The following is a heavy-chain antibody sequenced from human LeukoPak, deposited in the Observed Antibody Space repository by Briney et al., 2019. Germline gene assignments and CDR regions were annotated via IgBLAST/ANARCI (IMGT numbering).Heavy chain of an antibody. Sequence: GGSLRLSCAASGFTFSDYAMSWVRQAAGKGLEWVSGISGTGRRTYYTDSVQGRFTISRDESKKTVYLLMNTLRAEDTAVYFCARHDSFIPYWGQGTLVTVSS. CDR3: ARHDSFIPY. CDR2: ISGTGRRT. J-gene: IGHJ4*02. D-gene: IGHD3-16*02. CDR1: GFTFSDYA. V-gene: IGHV3-23*01.